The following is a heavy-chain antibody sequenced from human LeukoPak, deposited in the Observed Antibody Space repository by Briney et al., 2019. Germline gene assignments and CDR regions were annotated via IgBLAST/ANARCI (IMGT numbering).Heavy chain of an antibody. V-gene: IGHV3-7*04. Sequence: GGSLRLSCVVSGFTFSGYWMSWVRQAPGKGLEWVANINLDGSEKYYVDSVKGRFTISRDNAKNSLYLQMNSLRDEDTAVYYCARTNWGCVDYWGQGTLVTVSS. CDR1: GFTFSGYW. CDR3: ARTNWGCVDY. D-gene: IGHD7-27*01. CDR2: INLDGSEK. J-gene: IGHJ4*02.